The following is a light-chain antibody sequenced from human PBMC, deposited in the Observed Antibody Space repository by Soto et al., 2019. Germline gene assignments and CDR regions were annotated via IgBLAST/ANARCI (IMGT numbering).Light chain of an antibody. CDR1: QSVSSY. CDR2: GAS. V-gene: IGKV3-15*01. J-gene: IGKJ1*01. CDR3: QQYSNWPRT. Sequence: EIVMMQSPATLSVSPGERATLSCRASQSVSSYLAWYQQKPGQAPRLLIFGASTRATGIPARFSGSGSGTEFTLTISSLQSEDFAVYYCQQYSNWPRTLGQGTKVEIK.